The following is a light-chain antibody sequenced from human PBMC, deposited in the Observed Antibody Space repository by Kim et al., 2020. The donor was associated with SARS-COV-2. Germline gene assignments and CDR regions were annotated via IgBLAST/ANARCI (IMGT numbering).Light chain of an antibody. J-gene: IGKJ4*01. CDR3: QQRSNWPLT. CDR2: DAS. CDR1: QRFSSY. V-gene: IGKV3-11*01. Sequence: EIVLTQSPATLSLSPGDSATLSCRASQRFSSYLAWYQQKPGQAPRLLIYDASNRATGIPARFSGSGSGTDFTLTISSLEPEDFAVYYCQQRSNWPLTFGGGTKVDIK.